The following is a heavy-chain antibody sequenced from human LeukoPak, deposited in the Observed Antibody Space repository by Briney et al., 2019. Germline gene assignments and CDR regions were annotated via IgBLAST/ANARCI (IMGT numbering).Heavy chain of an antibody. J-gene: IGHJ5*02. CDR3: ASLSSWYGIPGFDP. CDR2: INPNSGGT. CDR1: GYTFTGYY. D-gene: IGHD6-13*01. Sequence: ASVTVSCKASGYTFTGYYMHWVRQAPGQGLEWMGWINPNSGGTNYAQKFQGRVTMTRDTSISTAYMELSRLRSDDTAVYYCASLSSWYGIPGFDPWGQGTLVTVSS. V-gene: IGHV1-2*02.